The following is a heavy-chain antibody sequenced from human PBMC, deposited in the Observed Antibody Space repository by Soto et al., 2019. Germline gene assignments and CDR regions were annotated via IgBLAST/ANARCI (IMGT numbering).Heavy chain of an antibody. CDR2: ISYDGSNK. Sequence: GGSLRLSCAASGFTFSTYGMHWVRKAPGKGLEWVAVISYDGSNKYYADSVKGRFTISRDNSKNTLYLQMNSLRVEDTAVYYCAKKVPGSNPLDSWGQGALVTVSS. D-gene: IGHD1-1*01. CDR1: GFTFSTYG. J-gene: IGHJ4*02. V-gene: IGHV3-30*18. CDR3: AKKVPGSNPLDS.